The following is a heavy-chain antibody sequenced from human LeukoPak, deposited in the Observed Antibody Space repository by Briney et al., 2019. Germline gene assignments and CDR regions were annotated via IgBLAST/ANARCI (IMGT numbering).Heavy chain of an antibody. J-gene: IGHJ4*02. D-gene: IGHD4-23*01. Sequence: SETLSLTCAVSGGSLNSSNWWSWVRQPPGKGLEWIGEIYHSGSTNYNPSLKSRVTMSVDTSKNQFSLKLSSVTAADTAVYYCARYSHRTAVVTPDFDYWGQGALVTVSS. V-gene: IGHV4-4*02. CDR1: GGSLNSSNW. CDR2: IYHSGST. CDR3: ARYSHRTAVVTPDFDY.